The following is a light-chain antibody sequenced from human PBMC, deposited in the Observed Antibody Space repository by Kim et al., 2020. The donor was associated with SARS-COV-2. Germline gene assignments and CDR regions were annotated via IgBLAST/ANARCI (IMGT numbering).Light chain of an antibody. Sequence: GERATLSGGAGKGVSSYLAWYQQRPGKARRLLIDDATNGAAGTPARLGAGGSGKDFTLTISSLEPEDFAVYYCQQRNNWPRTFGQGTKVEIK. CDR2: DAT. CDR1: KGVSSY. V-gene: IGKV3-11*01. J-gene: IGKJ1*01. CDR3: QQRNNWPRT.